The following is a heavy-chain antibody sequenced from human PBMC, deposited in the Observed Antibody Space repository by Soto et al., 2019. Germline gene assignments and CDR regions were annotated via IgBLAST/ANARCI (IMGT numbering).Heavy chain of an antibody. Sequence: QVQLQESGPGLVKPSETLSLSCSVSGGSISGHYWSWVRQPPGKGLEWIGYMYYSGSTNYNPSLKSRVTISVDTSKNHFSLRLTSVTAADTAVYYCVRGPYYDLIWNYYYMDVWGKGTTVTVSS. CDR3: VRGPYYDLIWNYYYMDV. D-gene: IGHD3-16*01. CDR2: MYYSGST. V-gene: IGHV4-59*08. CDR1: GGSISGHY. J-gene: IGHJ6*03.